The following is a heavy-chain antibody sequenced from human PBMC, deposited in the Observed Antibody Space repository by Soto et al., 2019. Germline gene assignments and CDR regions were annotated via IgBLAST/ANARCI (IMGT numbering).Heavy chain of an antibody. D-gene: IGHD3-10*01. CDR1: GFTVGNNY. J-gene: IGHJ4*02. CDR2: IYSTGTT. CDR3: AKDGRGSGSHYNSFGY. Sequence: EVQLVESGGGLIQPGGSLKLSCAASGFTVGNNYMSWVRQAPGKGLEWVSLIYSTGTTKYADSVKGRFTVSRDNAKNKMYLKMNILRAEATAVYYCAKDGRGSGSHYNSFGYWGQGTLVTVSS. V-gene: IGHV3-53*01.